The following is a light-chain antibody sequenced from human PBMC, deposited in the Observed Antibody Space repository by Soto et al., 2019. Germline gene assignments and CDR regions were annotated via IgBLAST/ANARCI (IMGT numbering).Light chain of an antibody. J-gene: IGKJ1*01. Sequence: EIVLTQSPGTLSLSPGERATLSCRASQNINSDYFAWYQQKPGQAPRLLIYGASSRATGIPDRFSGSGSGTDFTLTISRLEPEDFAVYYCQQYGSSPWTFGQGTKVDIK. CDR3: QQYGSSPWT. CDR2: GAS. V-gene: IGKV3-20*01. CDR1: QNINSDY.